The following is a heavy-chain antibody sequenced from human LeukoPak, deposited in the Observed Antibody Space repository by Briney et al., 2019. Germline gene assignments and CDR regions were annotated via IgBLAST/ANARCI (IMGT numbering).Heavy chain of an antibody. D-gene: IGHD3-10*01. V-gene: IGHV3-23*01. Sequence: PGGPLRLSCAVSGFTFTSYGMSWVRQAPGKGLEWVSSISGGGGSTHYADSVKGRFTISRDNSKNTLYLQMNSLRAEDTAVYYCAKAPTYYYGSGSHSVLDYWGQGTLVTVSS. CDR2: ISGGGGST. CDR3: AKAPTYYYGSGSHSVLDY. CDR1: GFTFTSYG. J-gene: IGHJ4*02.